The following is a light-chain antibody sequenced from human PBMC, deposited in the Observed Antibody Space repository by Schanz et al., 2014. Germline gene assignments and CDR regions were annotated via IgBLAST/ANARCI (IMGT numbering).Light chain of an antibody. Sequence: QSALTQPASVSGSPGQSITISCTGTSSDIGNYDYVSWYRQHPGKAPKLIIYDVGDRPSGVSNRFSGSKSGNTASLTISGLQAEDEADYYCCSYATDFTYMFGTGTKLTVL. J-gene: IGLJ1*01. CDR1: SSDIGNYDY. CDR2: DVG. CDR3: CSYATDFTYM. V-gene: IGLV2-14*03.